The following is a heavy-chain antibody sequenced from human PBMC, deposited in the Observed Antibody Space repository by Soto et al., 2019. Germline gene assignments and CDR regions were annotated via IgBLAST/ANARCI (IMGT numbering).Heavy chain of an antibody. D-gene: IGHD2-8*01. J-gene: IGHJ6*02. Sequence: GHLVQSEAEVKKSGASVKVSCKASGYTFTSYGISWVRQAPGQGLEWMGWISGYNGDTNYAQKFQGRVSMTIDTSTTTAYMELRSLRSDDTAVYYCAKNGQPPYYYYGLDVWGQGTKVTVSS. V-gene: IGHV1-18*01. CDR2: ISGYNGDT. CDR3: AKNGQPPYYYYGLDV. CDR1: GYTFTSYG.